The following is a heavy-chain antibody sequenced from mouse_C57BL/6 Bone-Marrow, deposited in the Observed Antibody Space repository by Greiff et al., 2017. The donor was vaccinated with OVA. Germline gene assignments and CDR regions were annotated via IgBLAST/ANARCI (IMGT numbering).Heavy chain of an antibody. CDR1: GYTFTDYY. CDR3: ASFHGGCSSSSWYFDV. CDR2: IGPGSGST. D-gene: IGHD1-1*01. Sequence: HVKQSGAELVKPGASVKISCKASGYTFTDYYINWVKQRPGQGLEWIGKIGPGSGSTYYNEKFKGKATLTADKSSSTAYMQLVSLTSDDSSVYFSASFHGGCSSSSWYFDVWGTGTTVTVSS. V-gene: IGHV1-77*01. J-gene: IGHJ1*03.